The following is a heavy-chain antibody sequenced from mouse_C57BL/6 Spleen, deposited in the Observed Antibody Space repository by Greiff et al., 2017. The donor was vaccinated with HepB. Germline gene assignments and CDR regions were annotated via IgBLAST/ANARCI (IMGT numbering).Heavy chain of an antibody. CDR2: INYDGSST. CDR3: AREGFYYDYAPYYAMDY. CDR1: GFTFSDYY. V-gene: IGHV5-16*01. J-gene: IGHJ4*01. Sequence: EVQRVESEGGLVQPGSSMKLSCTASGFTFSDYYMAWVRQVPEKGLEWVANINYDGSSTYYLDSLKSRFIISRDNAKNILYLQMSSLKSEDTATYYCAREGFYYDYAPYYAMDYWGQGTSVTVSS. D-gene: IGHD2-4*01.